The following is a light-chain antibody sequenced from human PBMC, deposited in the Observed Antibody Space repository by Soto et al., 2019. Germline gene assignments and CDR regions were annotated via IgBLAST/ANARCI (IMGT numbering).Light chain of an antibody. CDR2: DAS. Sequence: EIVMTQSPATVPVSPGERVTLSCRASQSVSIDLAWYQQKPGQAPRILMYDASTRATGISARFSGSGSGTEFTLTISSLQSEDFAVYYCQQYHNWPITFGQGTRL. CDR1: QSVSID. CDR3: QQYHNWPIT. J-gene: IGKJ5*01. V-gene: IGKV3-15*01.